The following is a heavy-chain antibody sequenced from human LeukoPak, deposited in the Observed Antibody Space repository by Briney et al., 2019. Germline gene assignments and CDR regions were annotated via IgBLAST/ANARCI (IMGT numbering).Heavy chain of an antibody. CDR2: ISASDGTT. CDR3: ARCGAAVTTHFSH. D-gene: IGHD4-17*01. CDR1: GYSFSIYG. J-gene: IGHJ4*02. Sequence: GASVQVSCKASGYSFSIYGITWARQAPGQGLEYLGWISASDGTTNYAQNVQDRVTMTTDTSTSTAYLELRSLRSEDTAVYYCARCGAAVTTHFSHWGQGTLVTVSS. V-gene: IGHV1-18*01.